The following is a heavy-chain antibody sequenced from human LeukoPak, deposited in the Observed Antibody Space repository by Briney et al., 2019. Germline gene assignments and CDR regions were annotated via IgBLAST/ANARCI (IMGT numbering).Heavy chain of an antibody. J-gene: IGHJ4*02. Sequence: GASVKVSCNASGYTFTGYYMHWLRLAHGPGLELMGWSNPNSGGTNYAQKFQGRVTMTRDTSISTAYMELSRLRSDETAVYYCARVNSTWLLTNWGQGTLVTVSS. CDR3: ARVNSTWLLTN. V-gene: IGHV1-2*02. CDR1: GYTFTGYY. CDR2: SNPNSGGT. D-gene: IGHD5-12*01.